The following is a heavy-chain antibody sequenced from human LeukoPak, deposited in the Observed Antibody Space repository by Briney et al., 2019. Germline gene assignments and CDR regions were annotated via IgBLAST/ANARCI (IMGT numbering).Heavy chain of an antibody. CDR1: GGSFSGYY. Sequence: SETLSLTCAVYGGSFSGYYWSWIRQPPGKGLEWIGEINHSGSTNYNPSLKSRVTISVDTSKNQFSLKLSSVTAADTAVYYCARKTTVVTLNWFDPWGQGTLVTVSS. V-gene: IGHV4-34*01. CDR2: INHSGST. J-gene: IGHJ5*02. CDR3: ARKTTVVTLNWFDP. D-gene: IGHD4-23*01.